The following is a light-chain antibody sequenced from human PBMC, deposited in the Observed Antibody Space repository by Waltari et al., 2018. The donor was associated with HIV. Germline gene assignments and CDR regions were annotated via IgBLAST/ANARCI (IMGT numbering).Light chain of an antibody. CDR3: SSYAGSDNVI. CDR2: EVT. Sequence: QSALTQPPSASGSPGQSVSISCTGTSSDVGGFNYVSWYQQHPGKAPKLILYEVTKRPSGVPDRFFGSKSGNTASLTVSGLQAEDEADYYCSSYAGSDNVIFGGGTKLTVL. J-gene: IGLJ2*01. CDR1: SSDVGGFNY. V-gene: IGLV2-8*01.